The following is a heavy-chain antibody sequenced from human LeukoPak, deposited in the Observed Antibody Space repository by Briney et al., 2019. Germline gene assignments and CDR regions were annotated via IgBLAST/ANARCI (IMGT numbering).Heavy chain of an antibody. Sequence: SETLSLTCTASGGSISSYYWSWIRQPPGKGLEWIGYIYTSGSTNYNPSLKSRVTITIDTSKNQFSLKLSSVTAADTAVYYCARVEAAAGTIYWGQGTLVTVSS. CDR3: ARVEAAAGTIY. CDR2: IYTSGST. V-gene: IGHV4-4*09. J-gene: IGHJ4*02. D-gene: IGHD6-13*01. CDR1: GGSISSYY.